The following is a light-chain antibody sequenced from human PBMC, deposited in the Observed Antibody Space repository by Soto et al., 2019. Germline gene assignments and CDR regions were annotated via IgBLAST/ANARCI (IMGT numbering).Light chain of an antibody. V-gene: IGLV1-47*02. CDR1: SSNIGNNH. Sequence: QSVLTQPPSASGTPGQRVTISCSGSSSNIGNNHVYWYQQLPGTAPKLLIYGNSNRPSGVPDRFSGSKSGTSASLAINGLQAEDEAHYYCQSYDNSLSGSWVFGGGTKLTVL. CDR3: QSYDNSLSGSWV. CDR2: GNS. J-gene: IGLJ3*02.